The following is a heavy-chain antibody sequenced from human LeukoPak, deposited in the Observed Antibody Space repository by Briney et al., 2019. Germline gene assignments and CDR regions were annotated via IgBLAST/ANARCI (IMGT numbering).Heavy chain of an antibody. CDR2: INHSGST. Sequence: SETLSLTCAVYGGSFSGYYWSWIRQPPGKGLEWIGEINHSGSTNYNPSLKSRVTISVDTSKNQFSLKLSSVTAADTAVYYCARTTEAHSWRARYYDYYMDVWGKGTTVTVSS. V-gene: IGHV4-34*01. CDR3: ARTTEAHSWRARYYDYYMDV. CDR1: GGSFSGYY. J-gene: IGHJ6*03. D-gene: IGHD6-13*01.